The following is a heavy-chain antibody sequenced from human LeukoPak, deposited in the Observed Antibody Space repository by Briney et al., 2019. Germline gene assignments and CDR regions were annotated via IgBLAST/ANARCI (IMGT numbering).Heavy chain of an antibody. Sequence: ASVKVSCKASGYTFTSYGISWVRQAPGQGLEWMGWISAYNGNTNYAQKLQGRVTMTTDTSTSTAYMELRSLRSDDTAVYYCVRDKRSYEILTGYYSLYYCGMDVWGEGTTVTVSS. J-gene: IGHJ6*04. D-gene: IGHD3-9*01. CDR1: GYTFTSYG. CDR2: ISAYNGNT. V-gene: IGHV1-18*01. CDR3: VRDKRSYEILTGYYSLYYCGMDV.